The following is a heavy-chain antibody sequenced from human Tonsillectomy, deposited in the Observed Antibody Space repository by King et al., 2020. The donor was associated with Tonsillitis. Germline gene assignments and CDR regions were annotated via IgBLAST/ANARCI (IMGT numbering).Heavy chain of an antibody. Sequence: QLQESGPGLVKPSETLSLTCTVSGDSISDYFWSWIRQPPGKGLEWIGYIYYSGSTNCNPSLKSRVTISVDTSKNQFSLNLSSVTAADTAVYFCAGYGGRGLDYFDYWGQGTLVTVSS. J-gene: IGHJ4*02. CDR3: AGYGGRGLDYFDY. CDR1: GDSISDYF. V-gene: IGHV4-59*08. CDR2: IYYSGST. D-gene: IGHD3-16*01.